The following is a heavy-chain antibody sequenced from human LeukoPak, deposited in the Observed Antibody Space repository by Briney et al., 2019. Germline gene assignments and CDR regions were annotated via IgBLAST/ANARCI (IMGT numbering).Heavy chain of an antibody. Sequence: GGSLRLSCAASGFTFDDYGMSWVRQAPGKGLEWVSGINWNGGSTGYADSVKGRFTISRDNAKNSLYLQMNSLRAEDTALYYCARVREAVTMVRGVILEKYYFDYWGQGTLVTVSS. CDR2: INWNGGST. D-gene: IGHD3-10*01. CDR1: GFTFDDYG. V-gene: IGHV3-20*04. CDR3: ARVREAVTMVRGVILEKYYFDY. J-gene: IGHJ4*02.